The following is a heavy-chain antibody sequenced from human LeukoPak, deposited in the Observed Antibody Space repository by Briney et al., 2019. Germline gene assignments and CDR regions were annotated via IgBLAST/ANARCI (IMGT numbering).Heavy chain of an antibody. V-gene: IGHV1-69*01. J-gene: IGHJ4*02. CDR1: GGTFSSYA. Sequence: GSSVKVSCKASGGTFSSYAISWVRRAPGQGLEWMGGIIPIFGTANYAQKFQGRVTITADESTSTAYMELSSLRSEDTAVYYCARDYGMANESQRLGSFDYWGQGTLVTVSS. CDR2: IIPIFGTA. CDR3: ARDYGMANESQRLGSFDY. D-gene: IGHD1-1*01.